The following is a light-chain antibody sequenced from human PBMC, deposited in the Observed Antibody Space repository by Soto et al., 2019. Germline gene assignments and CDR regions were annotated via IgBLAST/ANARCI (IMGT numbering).Light chain of an antibody. J-gene: IGKJ3*01. CDR2: AAS. CDR3: QPSYSIPFT. Sequence: DIQMTQSPSSLSASVGDRVTVTCRASQSISSSLNWYQQKPGRAPKLLIYAASSLQSGVPSRFSGSGSGTDFTLTISSLQPEDFATYYCQPSYSIPFTFGPGTKVDIK. CDR1: QSISSS. V-gene: IGKV1-39*01.